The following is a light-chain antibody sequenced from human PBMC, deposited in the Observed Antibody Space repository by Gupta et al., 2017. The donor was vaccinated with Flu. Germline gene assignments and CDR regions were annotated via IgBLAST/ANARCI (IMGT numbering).Light chain of an antibody. Sequence: VITQSPATLSVSPGERATLACRASQSVNSDLAWYQQKPGQAPRLLIYDASSRVTGIPARFSGSGSGTECTLTISSLQSEDFAVYYCQQYKNGPPITFGQGTRLDIK. CDR2: DAS. J-gene: IGKJ5*01. CDR1: QSVNSD. CDR3: QQYKNGPPIT. V-gene: IGKV3-15*01.